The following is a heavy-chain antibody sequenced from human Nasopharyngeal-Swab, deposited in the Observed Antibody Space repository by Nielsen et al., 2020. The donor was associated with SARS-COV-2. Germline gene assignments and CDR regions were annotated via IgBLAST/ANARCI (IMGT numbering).Heavy chain of an antibody. CDR2: ISFDGSDE. Sequence: GESLKISCAASAFTFSNYGIHWVRQAPGKGLEWVAIISFDGSDEYYADSVKGRFTISRDNSKNMLYLQMNSLRVEDTAVYYCAKDLRGGSGSYYFDYWGQGTLVTVSS. V-gene: IGHV3-30*18. J-gene: IGHJ4*02. D-gene: IGHD1-26*01. CDR1: AFTFSNYG. CDR3: AKDLRGGSGSYYFDY.